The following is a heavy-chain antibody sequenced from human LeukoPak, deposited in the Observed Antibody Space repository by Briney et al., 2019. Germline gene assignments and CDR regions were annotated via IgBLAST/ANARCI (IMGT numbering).Heavy chain of an antibody. CDR3: ARDLGAMVTGYFDY. CDR1: GYTFTSYA. J-gene: IGHJ4*02. D-gene: IGHD5-18*01. V-gene: IGHV1-3*01. CDR2: INAGNGNT. Sequence: ASVKVSYKASGYTFTSYAMHWVRQAPGQRLEWMGWINAGNGNTKYSQKFQGRVTITRDTSASTAYMELSSLRSEDTAVYYCARDLGAMVTGYFDYWGQGTLVTVSS.